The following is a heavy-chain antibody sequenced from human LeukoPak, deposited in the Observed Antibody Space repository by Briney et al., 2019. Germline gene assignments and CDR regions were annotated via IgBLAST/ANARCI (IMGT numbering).Heavy chain of an antibody. J-gene: IGHJ6*02. D-gene: IGHD3-9*01. CDR1: GFTFSSYA. CDR3: ARNPKITYDILTGYYQTTEDYGMDV. V-gene: IGHV3-30*04. Sequence: GGSLRLSCAASGFTFSSYAMCWVRQAPGKGLGWVAVISYDGSNKYYADSVKGRFTISTDNSKNTLYLQMTSLRADDTCVYYCARNPKITYDILTGYYQTTEDYGMDVWGQGTTVTVSS. CDR2: ISYDGSNK.